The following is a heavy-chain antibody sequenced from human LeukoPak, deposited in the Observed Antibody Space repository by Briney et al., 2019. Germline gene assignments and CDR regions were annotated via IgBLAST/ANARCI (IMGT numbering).Heavy chain of an antibody. CDR1: GGTFSSYA. V-gene: IGHV1-69*04. CDR3: AGGASSDTLIGFYPSLDY. D-gene: IGHD3-9*01. CDR2: IIPILGIA. J-gene: IGHJ4*02. Sequence: GASVKVSCKASGGTFSSYAISWVRRAPGQGLEWMGRIIPILGIANYAQKFQGRVTITADKSTSTAYMELSSLRSEDTAVYYCAGGASSDTLIGFYPSLDYWGQGTLVTVSS.